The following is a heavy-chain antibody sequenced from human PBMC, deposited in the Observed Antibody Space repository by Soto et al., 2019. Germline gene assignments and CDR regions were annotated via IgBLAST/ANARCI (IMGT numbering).Heavy chain of an antibody. D-gene: IGHD1-26*01. V-gene: IGHV1-46*04. Sequence: QVQLVQSGAEVKEPGASLKVSCKASGFTFTNYFIHWVRQAPRQGLEWMGMISPYDGSTSYLQNLQGRVTLTSDTSTSTVYMELSSLRSEDTAVYYCARGDGRGSCGFYYYYGMDVWGHGTTVTVSS. CDR3: ARGDGRGSCGFYYYYGMDV. J-gene: IGHJ6*02. CDR2: ISPYDGST. CDR1: GFTFTNYF.